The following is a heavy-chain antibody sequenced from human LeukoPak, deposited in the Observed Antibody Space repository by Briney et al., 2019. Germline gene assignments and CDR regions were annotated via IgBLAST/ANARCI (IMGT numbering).Heavy chain of an antibody. Sequence: GRSLRLSCVASGFPFSSYGMHWVRQAPGKGLEWVAVIWYDGSNKYYADSVKGRFTISRDNSKNTLYLQMNSLRAEDTAVYYCARDRSSSSWYRYYYYYGMDVWGQGTTVTVSS. CDR3: ARDRSSSSWYRYYYYYGMDV. J-gene: IGHJ6*02. CDR2: IWYDGSNK. D-gene: IGHD6-13*01. CDR1: GFPFSSYG. V-gene: IGHV3-33*01.